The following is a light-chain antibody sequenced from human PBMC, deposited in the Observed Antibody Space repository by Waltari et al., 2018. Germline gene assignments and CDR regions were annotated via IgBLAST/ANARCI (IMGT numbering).Light chain of an antibody. J-gene: IGLJ1*01. CDR2: EVS. CDR1: GNDVGGYNF. Sequence: QSALTQHPSASGSPGQSVTISCAGTGNDVGGYNFVSWYQHHPGKAPKLIIYEVSERPSGVPDRFFGSKSGSAGDTATLTVSGLRAEDEADYYCSSYAGSNTFVFGTGTHLTVL. CDR3: SSYAGSNTFV. V-gene: IGLV2-8*01.